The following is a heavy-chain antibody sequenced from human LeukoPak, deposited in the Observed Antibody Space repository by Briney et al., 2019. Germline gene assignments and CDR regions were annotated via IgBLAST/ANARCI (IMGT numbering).Heavy chain of an antibody. V-gene: IGHV3-21*01. Sequence: GGSLRLSRAASGFTFSSYSMNWVRQAPGKGLEWVSSISSSSSYIYYADSVKGRFTISRDNAKNSLCLQMNSLRAEGTAVYYCARDEGRTYYYDSSGYQTDYWGQGTLVTVSS. CDR1: GFTFSSYS. D-gene: IGHD3-22*01. CDR3: ARDEGRTYYYDSSGYQTDY. CDR2: ISSSSSYI. J-gene: IGHJ4*02.